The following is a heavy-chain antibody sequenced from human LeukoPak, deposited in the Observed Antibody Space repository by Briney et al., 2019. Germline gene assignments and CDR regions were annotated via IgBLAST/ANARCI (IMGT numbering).Heavy chain of an antibody. V-gene: IGHV4-59*01. Sequence: SETLSLTCTVSDGSISSYYWSWIRQPPGKGLDWIGYIYYSGSTNYNPSLKSRVTISVDTSKNQFSLKLSSVTAADTAVYYCARVGSSSWSYYMDVWGKGTTVTIPS. J-gene: IGHJ6*03. CDR2: IYYSGST. CDR1: DGSISSYY. CDR3: ARVGSSSWSYYMDV. D-gene: IGHD6-13*01.